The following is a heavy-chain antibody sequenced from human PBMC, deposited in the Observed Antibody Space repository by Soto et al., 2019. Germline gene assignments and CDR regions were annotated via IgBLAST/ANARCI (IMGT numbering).Heavy chain of an antibody. CDR1: GGSISSGGYS. CDR3: ARLPPISAADTSLFDY. V-gene: IGHV4-30-4*08. Sequence: SETLSLTCTVSGGSISSGGYSWSWIRQPQGKGLEWIGYIYYSGSTYYNPSLKSRVTISVDTSKNQFSLILRSVTAADTAVYYCARLPPISAADTSLFDYWGEGTLVTVSS. CDR2: IYYSGST. J-gene: IGHJ4*02. D-gene: IGHD6-13*01.